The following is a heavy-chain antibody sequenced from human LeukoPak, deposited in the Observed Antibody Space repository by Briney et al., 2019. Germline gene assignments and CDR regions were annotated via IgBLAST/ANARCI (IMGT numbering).Heavy chain of an antibody. CDR2: INPGGDNT. Sequence: ASVKVSCKASGYTFTGYYMHWVRQAPGQRLEWMGLINPGGDNTNYAQNFQGRVTMTSDTSARTVYMELSSLRSEDTAIYYCARIRDGYNDAYDIWGQGTVVTVPS. D-gene: IGHD5-24*01. CDR1: GYTFTGYY. J-gene: IGHJ3*02. CDR3: ARIRDGYNDAYDI. V-gene: IGHV1-46*01.